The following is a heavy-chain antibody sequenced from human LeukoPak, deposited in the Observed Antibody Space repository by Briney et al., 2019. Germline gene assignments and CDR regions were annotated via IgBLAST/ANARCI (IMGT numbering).Heavy chain of an antibody. D-gene: IGHD3-22*01. CDR3: AREAVIVPKGYFDY. CDR2: ISYDGSNK. J-gene: IGHJ4*02. CDR1: GFTFSSYA. Sequence: GGSLRLSCAASGFTFSSYAMHWVRQAPGKGLEGVAVISYDGSNKYYADSVKGRFTISRDNSKNTLYLQMNSLRAEDTAVYYCAREAVIVPKGYFDYWGQGTLVTVSS. V-gene: IGHV3-30-3*01.